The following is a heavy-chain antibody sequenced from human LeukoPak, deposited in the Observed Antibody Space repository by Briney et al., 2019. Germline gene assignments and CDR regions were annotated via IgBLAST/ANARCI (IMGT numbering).Heavy chain of an antibody. CDR3: ARKIGGVIVYYFDY. Sequence: ASVKVSCKASGYTFTSYDINWVRQATGQGLEWMGWMNPNSGNTGYAQKFQGRVTMTRNTSISTADMELSSLRSEDTAVYYCARKIGGVIVYYFDYWGQGTLVTVSS. CDR2: MNPNSGNT. J-gene: IGHJ4*02. CDR1: GYTFTSYD. D-gene: IGHD3-16*02. V-gene: IGHV1-8*01.